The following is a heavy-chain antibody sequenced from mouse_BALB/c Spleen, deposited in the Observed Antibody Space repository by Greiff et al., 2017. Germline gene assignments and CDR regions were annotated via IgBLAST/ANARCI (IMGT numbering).Heavy chain of an antibody. J-gene: IGHJ2*01. D-gene: IGHD4-1*02. Sequence: EVQLQQSGAELVRSGASVKLSCTASGFNIKDYYMHWVKQRPEQGLEWIGWIDPENGDTEYAPKFQGKATMTADTSSNTAYLQLSSLTSEDTAVYYCNAQLDETYYFDYWGQGTTLTVSS. CDR3: NAQLDETYYFDY. CDR2: IDPENGDT. V-gene: IGHV14-4*02. CDR1: GFNIKDYY.